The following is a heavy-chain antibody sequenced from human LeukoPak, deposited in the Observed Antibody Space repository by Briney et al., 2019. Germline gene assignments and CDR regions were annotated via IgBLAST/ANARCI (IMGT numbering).Heavy chain of an antibody. CDR1: GYSISSGYY. V-gene: IGHV4-38-2*02. CDR2: IYHSGST. J-gene: IGHJ5*02. CDR3: ARDMNKRALSYGYNWFDP. D-gene: IGHD1-26*01. Sequence: PSETLSLTCAVSGYSISSGYYWGWIRQPPGKGLEWIGSIYHSGSTYYNPSLKSRVTISVDTSKNQFSLKLSSVTAADTAVYYCARDMNKRALSYGYNWFDPWGQGTLVTVSS.